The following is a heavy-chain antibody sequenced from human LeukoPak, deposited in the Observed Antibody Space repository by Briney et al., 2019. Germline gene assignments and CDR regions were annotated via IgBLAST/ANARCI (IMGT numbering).Heavy chain of an antibody. D-gene: IGHD2-2*01. J-gene: IGHJ2*01. CDR1: GGTFSSYA. V-gene: IGHV1-69*04. CDR2: IIPILDIA. CDR3: ARYHCSSTSCALINWYFDL. Sequence: SVKVSCKASGGTFSSYAFSWVRQAPGQGLEWMGRIIPILDIANYAQKFQGRVTITADKSTRTRIAYMELSSLRSEDTAVYYCARYHCSSTSCALINWYFDLWGRGTLVTVSS.